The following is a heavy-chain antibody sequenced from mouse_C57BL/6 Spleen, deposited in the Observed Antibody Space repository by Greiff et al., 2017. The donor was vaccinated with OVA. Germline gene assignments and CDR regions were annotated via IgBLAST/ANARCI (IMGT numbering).Heavy chain of an antibody. J-gene: IGHJ2*01. CDR3: ARQDYYGSSSDY. D-gene: IGHD1-1*01. V-gene: IGHV5-6*01. Sequence: VQLKESGGDLVKPGGSLKLSCAASGFTFSSYGMSWVRQTPDKRLEWVATISSGGSYTYYPDSVKGRFTISRDNAKNTLYLQMSSLKSEDTAMYYCARQDYYGSSSDYWGQGTTLTVSS. CDR1: GFTFSSYG. CDR2: ISSGGSYT.